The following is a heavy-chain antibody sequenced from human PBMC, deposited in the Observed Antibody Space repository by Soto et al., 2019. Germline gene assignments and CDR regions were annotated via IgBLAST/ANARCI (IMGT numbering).Heavy chain of an antibody. CDR3: AHTRRAYDYVWGSYRPNDAFDI. D-gene: IGHD3-16*02. V-gene: IGHV2-5*02. J-gene: IGHJ3*02. CDR1: GFSLSTSGVG. CDR2: IYWDDDK. Sequence: QITLKESGPTLVKPTQTLTLTCTFSGFSLSTSGVGVGWIRQPPGKALEWLALIYWDDDKRYSPSLKTRLTITKDTSKNQVVLTMTNMDPVDTATYYCAHTRRAYDYVWGSYRPNDAFDIWGQGTMVTVSS.